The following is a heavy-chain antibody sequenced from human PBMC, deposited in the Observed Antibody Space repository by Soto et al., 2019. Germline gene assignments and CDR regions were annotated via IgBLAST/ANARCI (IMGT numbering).Heavy chain of an antibody. J-gene: IGHJ4*02. D-gene: IGHD6-19*01. Sequence: EVQLLESGGGLVQPGGSLRLSCAASGFTFSSYAMSWVRQAPGKGLEWVSAISGSGGSTYYADSVKGRFTISRDNSKNTLYLQMNSLRAEDTAVYYCASDQWLATYYFHYWGQGTLVTVSS. CDR2: ISGSGGST. V-gene: IGHV3-23*01. CDR1: GFTFSSYA. CDR3: ASDQWLATYYFHY.